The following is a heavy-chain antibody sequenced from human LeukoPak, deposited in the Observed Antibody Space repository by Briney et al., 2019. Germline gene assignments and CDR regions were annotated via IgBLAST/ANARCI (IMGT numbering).Heavy chain of an antibody. Sequence: GGSLRLSCAASGFTFSSYGMHWVRQAPGKGLDWVSAISGGSDNTYYADSVKGRFTISRDNSKNTLDLHMSSLTADDTAVYYCANMQLVKGVFEIWGQGTRVTVSS. CDR2: ISGGSDNT. V-gene: IGHV3-23*01. D-gene: IGHD6-13*01. CDR1: GFTFSSYG. CDR3: ANMQLVKGVFEI. J-gene: IGHJ3*02.